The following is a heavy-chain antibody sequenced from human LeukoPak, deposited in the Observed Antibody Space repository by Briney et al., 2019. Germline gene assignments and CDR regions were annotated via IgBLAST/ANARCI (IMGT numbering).Heavy chain of an antibody. J-gene: IGHJ5*02. D-gene: IGHD1-26*01. Sequence: ASVTVSCKASGYTFTSYYMHWVRQAPGQGLEWMGIINPSGGSTSYAQKFQGRVTMTRDMSTSTVYMELSSLRSEDTAVYYCAREKPPTRSLNWFDPWGQGTLVTVSS. CDR2: INPSGGST. CDR1: GYTFTSYY. CDR3: AREKPPTRSLNWFDP. V-gene: IGHV1-46*01.